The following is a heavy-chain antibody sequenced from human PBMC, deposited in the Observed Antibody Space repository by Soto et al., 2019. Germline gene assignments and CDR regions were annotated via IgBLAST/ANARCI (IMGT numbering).Heavy chain of an antibody. D-gene: IGHD3-10*01. V-gene: IGHV1-69*02. Sequence: QVQLVQSGAEVKKPGSSVRVSCTASEGTFDFYTISWVRQAPGKGLEWMGRFIPMVTMTSYAQKFQGRVTITADKSTITVYMILSSLKSDDTAIYYCATNYGSGSTHFDYWGQGTLVTVSS. CDR3: ATNYGSGSTHFDY. J-gene: IGHJ4*02. CDR1: EGTFDFYT. CDR2: FIPMVTMT.